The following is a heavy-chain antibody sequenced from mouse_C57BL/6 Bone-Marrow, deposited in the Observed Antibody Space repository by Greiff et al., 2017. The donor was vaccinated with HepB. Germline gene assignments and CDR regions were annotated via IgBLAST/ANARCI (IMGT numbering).Heavy chain of an antibody. J-gene: IGHJ4*01. CDR3: ARGGNSNYFSMDY. D-gene: IGHD2-5*01. CDR1: GYTFTSYW. V-gene: IGHV1-52*01. Sequence: QVQLQQPGAELVRPGPSVKLSCKASGYTFTSYWMHWVKQRPIQGLEWIGNIDPSDSETHYNQKFKDKATLTVDKSSSTAYMQLSSLTSEDSAVYYCARGGNSNYFSMDYWGQGTSVTVSS. CDR2: IDPSDSET.